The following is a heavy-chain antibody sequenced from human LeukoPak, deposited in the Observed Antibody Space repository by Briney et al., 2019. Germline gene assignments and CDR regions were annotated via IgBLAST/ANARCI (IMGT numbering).Heavy chain of an antibody. J-gene: IGHJ4*02. CDR3: ARGPDSSGYYYFDY. V-gene: IGHV4-30-4*01. CDR2: IYHSGST. Sequence: SQTLSLTCTVSGGSISSGDYYWSWIRQPPGKGLEWIGYIYHSGSTHFNPSLKSRVTISVDTSKNQFSLKLSSVTAADTAVYFCARGPDSSGYYYFDYWGQGTLVTVSS. D-gene: IGHD3-22*01. CDR1: GGSISSGDYY.